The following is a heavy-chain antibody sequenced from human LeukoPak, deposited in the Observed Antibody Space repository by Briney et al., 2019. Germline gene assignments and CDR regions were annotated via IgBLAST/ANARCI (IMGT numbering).Heavy chain of an antibody. CDR1: GYTLTDYF. CDR2: INPNSGGT. Sequence: ATVKVSCEASGYTLTDYFIHWVRQAPGQGLEWIGRINPNSGGTDDAQNFQGRVTMTRATSISTAYMELSRLRSDDTAVYYCARDLPSTSNWELDYWGQGTLVTVSS. CDR3: ARDLPSTSNWELDY. J-gene: IGHJ4*02. V-gene: IGHV1-2*06. D-gene: IGHD7-27*01.